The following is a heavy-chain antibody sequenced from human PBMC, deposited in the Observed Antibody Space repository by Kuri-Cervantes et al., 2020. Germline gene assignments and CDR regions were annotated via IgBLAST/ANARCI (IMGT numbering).Heavy chain of an antibody. Sequence: SVKVSCKASGGTFSSYTISWVRQAPGQGLEWMGRIIPILGIANYAQKFQGRVTITADKSTSTAYMELSSLRSEDTAVYYCARDRGYDILTGYNYYYGMDVWGQGTTVIVSS. CDR1: GGTFSSYT. J-gene: IGHJ6*02. D-gene: IGHD3-9*01. V-gene: IGHV1-69*04. CDR2: IIPILGIA. CDR3: ARDRGYDILTGYNYYYGMDV.